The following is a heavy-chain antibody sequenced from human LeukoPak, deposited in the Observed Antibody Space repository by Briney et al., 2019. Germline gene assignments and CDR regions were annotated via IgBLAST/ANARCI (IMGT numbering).Heavy chain of an antibody. J-gene: IGHJ4*02. V-gene: IGHV1-69*05. CDR1: GGTFSSYA. Sequence: GASVKVSCKASGGTFSSYAISWVRQAPGQGLEWMGGIIPIFGTANYAQKFQGRVTITTDESTSTAYMELSSLRSEDTAVYYCARPGNLDFWSGYYEIWGQGTLVTVSS. D-gene: IGHD3-3*01. CDR3: ARPGNLDFWSGYYEI. CDR2: IIPIFGTA.